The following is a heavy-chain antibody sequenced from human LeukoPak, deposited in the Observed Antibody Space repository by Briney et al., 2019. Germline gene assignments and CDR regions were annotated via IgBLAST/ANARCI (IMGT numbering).Heavy chain of an antibody. V-gene: IGHV3-30-3*01. Sequence: GGSLRLSCAASGFTFRTYAMHWVRQAPGKGLEWVAVISYDGSNKYYADSVKGRFTISRDNSKNTLYPQMNSLRAEDTAVYYCARAIYSNYVFAYWGQGTLVTVSS. CDR2: ISYDGSNK. CDR3: ARAIYSNYVFAY. D-gene: IGHD4-11*01. CDR1: GFTFRTYA. J-gene: IGHJ4*02.